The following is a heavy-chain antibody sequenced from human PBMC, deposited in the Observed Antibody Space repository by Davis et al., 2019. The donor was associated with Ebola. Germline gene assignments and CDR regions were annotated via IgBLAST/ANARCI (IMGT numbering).Heavy chain of an antibody. CDR3: AKVPGYCSGGGCYSFGYYHGMDV. CDR1: GFTFSSFG. J-gene: IGHJ6*02. Sequence: GESLKISCAASGFTFSSFGIHWARQAPGKGLEWVAVISNDGTKKYYADSVKGRFTISRDNSKNTVYLQMNSLSAEDTAVYYCAKVPGYCSGGGCYSFGYYHGMDVWGQGTTVTVSS. V-gene: IGHV3-30*18. CDR2: ISNDGTKK. D-gene: IGHD2-15*01.